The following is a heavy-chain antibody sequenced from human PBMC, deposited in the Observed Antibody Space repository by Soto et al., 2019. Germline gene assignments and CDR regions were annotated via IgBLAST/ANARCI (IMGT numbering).Heavy chain of an antibody. CDR1: GGTFSNDA. CDR3: TRVGLTGNGVEV. J-gene: IGHJ6*02. CDR2: IIPIDGVT. V-gene: IGHV1-69*01. D-gene: IGHD1-1*01. Sequence: QVQLVQSGPEVKTPGSSVKVSCKASGGTFSNDAISWVRQAPGQGLEWMGGIIPIDGVTNYAQKFQGRVTIIAHGSTNTAYIELSSLRFEHSVVYYCTRVGLTGNGVEVWGQGTTVTVPS.